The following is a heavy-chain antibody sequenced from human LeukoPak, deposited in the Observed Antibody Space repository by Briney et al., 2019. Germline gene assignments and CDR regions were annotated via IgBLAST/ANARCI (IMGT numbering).Heavy chain of an antibody. CDR2: IYYSGST. CDR3: AREPHDSSGYYY. CDR1: GGSISSYY. Sequence: SETLSLTCTVSGGSISSYYWSWLRQPPGKGLEWIGYIYYSGSTNYNPSLKSRVTISVDTSKNQFSLKLSSVTAADTAVYYCAREPHDSSGYYYWGQGTLVTVSS. V-gene: IGHV4-59*01. D-gene: IGHD3-22*01. J-gene: IGHJ4*02.